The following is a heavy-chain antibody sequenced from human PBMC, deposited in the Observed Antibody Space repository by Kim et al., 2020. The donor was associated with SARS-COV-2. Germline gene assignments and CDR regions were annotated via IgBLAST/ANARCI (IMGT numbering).Heavy chain of an antibody. V-gene: IGHV3-7*03. D-gene: IGHD6-13*01. J-gene: IGHJ4*02. CDR3: ARVGSSSWYFDY. Sequence: YYGDAVEGRFTISRDNAKNSLYLQMNSLRAEDTAVYYCARVGSSSWYFDYWGQGTLVTVSS.